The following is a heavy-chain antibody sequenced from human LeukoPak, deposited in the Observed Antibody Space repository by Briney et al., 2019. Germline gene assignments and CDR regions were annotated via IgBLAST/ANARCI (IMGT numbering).Heavy chain of an antibody. J-gene: IGHJ4*02. D-gene: IGHD2-2*01. Sequence: ASVRVSCKASGYTFTSYYMHWVRQAPGQGLEWMGIINPSGGSTSYAQKFQGRVTMTRDTSTSTVYMELSSLRSEDTAVYYCAKGAYQLLFDYWGQGTLVTVSS. CDR2: INPSGGST. CDR3: AKGAYQLLFDY. CDR1: GYTFTSYY. V-gene: IGHV1-46*01.